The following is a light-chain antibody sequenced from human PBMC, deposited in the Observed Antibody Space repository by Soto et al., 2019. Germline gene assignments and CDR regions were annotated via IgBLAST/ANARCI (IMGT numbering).Light chain of an antibody. CDR2: RAS. Sequence: DIQMTQSPSTLSASEGDRVTITCRASQNINNWLAWYQQKPGKAPKLLIYRASSLENGVPSRFSGRGSGTDFIFTITSLQPDDFATYYCQQYSSDSTFGQGTKVEI. CDR1: QNINNW. V-gene: IGKV1-5*03. J-gene: IGKJ1*01. CDR3: QQYSSDST.